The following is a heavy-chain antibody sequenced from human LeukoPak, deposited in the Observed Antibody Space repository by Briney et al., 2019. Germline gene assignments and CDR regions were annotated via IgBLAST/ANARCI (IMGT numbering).Heavy chain of an antibody. CDR2: IIPIFGTA. D-gene: IGHD3-3*01. Sequence: AASVKVSSKASGGTFSSYAISWVRQAPGQGLEWMGGIIPIFGTANYAQKFQGRVTITADESTSTAYMELSSLRSEDTAVYYCARVLGYDFWSGYEFDYWGQGTLVTVSS. CDR3: ARVLGYDFWSGYEFDY. J-gene: IGHJ4*02. V-gene: IGHV1-69*13. CDR1: GGTFSSYA.